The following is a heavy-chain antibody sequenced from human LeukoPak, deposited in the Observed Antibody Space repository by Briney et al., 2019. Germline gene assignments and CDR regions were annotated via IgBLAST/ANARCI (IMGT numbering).Heavy chain of an antibody. CDR1: GFTFSDYY. J-gene: IGHJ5*02. CDR2: ISSSGSTI. Sequence: PGGSLRLSCAASGFTFSDYYMSWIRQAPGKGLEWVSYISSSGSTIYYADSVKGRFTISRDNAKNSLYLQMNSLRAEDTAVYYCARESSVYYYDSSGYYSNWFDPWGQGTLVTVSS. D-gene: IGHD3-22*01. V-gene: IGHV3-11*01. CDR3: ARESSVYYYDSSGYYSNWFDP.